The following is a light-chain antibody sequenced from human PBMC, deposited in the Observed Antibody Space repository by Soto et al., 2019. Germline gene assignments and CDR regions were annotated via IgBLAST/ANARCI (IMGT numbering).Light chain of an antibody. V-gene: IGKV3-11*01. J-gene: IGKJ5*01. CDR1: QSVSSY. Sequence: EIVLTQSPATLSLSPGERATLSCRASQSVSSYLAWYQQKPGQAPRLLIYVASNRAIGIPARFSGSGSGTDFTLTISSLEPEDFAVYYCQQRSNWPPTFGQGTRLEIK. CDR3: QQRSNWPPT. CDR2: VAS.